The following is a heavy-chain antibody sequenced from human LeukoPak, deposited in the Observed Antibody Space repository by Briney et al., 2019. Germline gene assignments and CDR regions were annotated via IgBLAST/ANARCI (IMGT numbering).Heavy chain of an antibody. Sequence: PGGSLRLSCAASGFTFSDYYMSWIRQAPGKGLEWISYISSGSGTIYYADSVKGRFTISRDNSKNTLYLQMNSLRAEDTAVCYCARGATYYYDSSGYPRDDAFDIWGQGTMVTVSS. V-gene: IGHV3-11*04. CDR2: ISSGSGTI. CDR1: GFTFSDYY. CDR3: ARGATYYYDSSGYPRDDAFDI. D-gene: IGHD3-22*01. J-gene: IGHJ3*02.